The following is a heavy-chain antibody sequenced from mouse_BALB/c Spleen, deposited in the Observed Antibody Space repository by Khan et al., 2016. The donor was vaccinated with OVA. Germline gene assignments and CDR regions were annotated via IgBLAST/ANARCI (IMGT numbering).Heavy chain of an antibody. J-gene: IGHJ4*01. CDR2: IWGDGST. CDR1: GFSLTGYG. D-gene: IGHD1-1*01. V-gene: IGHV2-6-7*01. Sequence: QVQLKESGPGLVAPSQSLSITCTVSGFSLTGYGVNWVRQPPGKGLEWLGMIWGDGSTDYNSALKSRLSISKDNSKGHVCLKMNSLQTDDTARYYCASAYYYGRALDYWGQGTSGTVSS. CDR3: ASAYYYGRALDY.